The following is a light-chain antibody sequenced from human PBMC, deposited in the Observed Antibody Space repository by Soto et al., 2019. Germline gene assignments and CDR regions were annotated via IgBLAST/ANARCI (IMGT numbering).Light chain of an antibody. J-gene: IGKJ4*01. V-gene: IGKV1-12*01. CDR1: QGISSR. CDR2: AAS. Sequence: DIQMTQSPSSVSASVGDRVTITCRASQGISSRLAWYQQKPGRAPNLLIYAASNLQSGVPSGFSGSGSETDFTLTIGSLQPEDFATYYCQQANSFPRTFGGGTKVEIK. CDR3: QQANSFPRT.